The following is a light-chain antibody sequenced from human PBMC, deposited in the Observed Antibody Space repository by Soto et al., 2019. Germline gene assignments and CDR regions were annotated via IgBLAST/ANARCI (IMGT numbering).Light chain of an antibody. Sequence: EIVLTQSPGTLSLSPGERATLSCRASQSVSSSFLTWYQQKPGQAPRLLIYGASTRATAVPDRFSGSGSGTDFTLTITSLQSDDFAVYFCQQRSNWPSITFGQGTRLEIK. CDR3: QQRSNWPSIT. CDR1: QSVSSSF. CDR2: GAS. V-gene: IGKV3D-20*02. J-gene: IGKJ5*01.